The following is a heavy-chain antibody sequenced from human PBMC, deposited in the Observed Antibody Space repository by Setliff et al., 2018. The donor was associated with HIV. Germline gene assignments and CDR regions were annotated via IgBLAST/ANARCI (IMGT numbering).Heavy chain of an antibody. J-gene: IGHJ3*02. CDR3: ASQTGGRRAFEI. V-gene: IGHV1-18*01. CDR1: GYTSNNYG. Sequence: GSSVNVSCKASGYTSNNYGISWVRQAPGQGLEWVGWISYNSGNTHYSQRLQDRGTMTIDTLTATVYMELTSLRSDDTAVYYCASQTGGRRAFEIWGQGTVVTVSS. D-gene: IGHD3-16*01. CDR2: ISYNSGNT.